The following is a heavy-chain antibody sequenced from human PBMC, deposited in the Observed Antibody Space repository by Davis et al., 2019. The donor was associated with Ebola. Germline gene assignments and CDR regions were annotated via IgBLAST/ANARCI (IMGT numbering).Heavy chain of an antibody. Sequence: GGSLRPSCAAPGFTVSSNYMIWVRQAPGKGLEWVSLLYSSGSTFYADSVKGRFIISRDNYENTLFLQMNSLRAGDTAVYYCARGRIPNAQWLNFGMDVWGQGTTVTVSS. D-gene: IGHD6-19*01. J-gene: IGHJ6*02. CDR2: LYSSGST. V-gene: IGHV3-53*01. CDR3: ARGRIPNAQWLNFGMDV. CDR1: GFTVSSNY.